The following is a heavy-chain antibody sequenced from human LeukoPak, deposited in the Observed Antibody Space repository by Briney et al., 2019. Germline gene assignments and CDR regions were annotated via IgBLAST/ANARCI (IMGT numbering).Heavy chain of an antibody. Sequence: GGSLRLSCAASGFSFSSYAMSWVRQAPGKGLEWVSAISGSGGSTYYADSVKGRFTISRDNSKNTLYLQMNSLRAEDTAVYYCAKGSSTYSITSYWYFDLWGRGTLVTVSS. CDR3: AKGSSTYSITSYWYFDL. CDR1: GFSFSSYA. J-gene: IGHJ2*01. D-gene: IGHD6-13*01. V-gene: IGHV3-23*01. CDR2: ISGSGGST.